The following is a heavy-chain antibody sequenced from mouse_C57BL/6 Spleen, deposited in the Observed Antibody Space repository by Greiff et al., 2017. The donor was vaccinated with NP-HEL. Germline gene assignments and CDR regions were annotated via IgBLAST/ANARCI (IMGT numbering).Heavy chain of an antibody. CDR1: GYTFTDYY. J-gene: IGHJ2*01. CDR3: ARYYSGLDY. CDR2: IDPGSGNT. Sequence: VQLQQSGAELVRPGASVKLSCKASGYTFTDYYINWVKQRPGQGLEWIARIDPGSGNTYYNEKFKGKATLTAEKCSSTAYMQLSRLTSEDSAVYFCARYYSGLDYWGQGTTLTVSS. D-gene: IGHD1-1*01. V-gene: IGHV1-76*01.